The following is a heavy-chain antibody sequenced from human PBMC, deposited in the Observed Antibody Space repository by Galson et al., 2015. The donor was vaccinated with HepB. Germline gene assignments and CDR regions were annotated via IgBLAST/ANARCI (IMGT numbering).Heavy chain of an antibody. Sequence: SLRLSCAVSGITFRNSWMDWVRQAPGKGLEWVANIKPDGTETYYLDSVKGRFIISRGNAHNSLYLRMNNVRAEDTAAYYCARDRGWLQFDSWGQGTLVAVSS. J-gene: IGHJ4*02. CDR3: ARDRGWLQFDS. CDR1: GITFRNSW. CDR2: IKPDGTET. V-gene: IGHV3-7*01. D-gene: IGHD5-12*01.